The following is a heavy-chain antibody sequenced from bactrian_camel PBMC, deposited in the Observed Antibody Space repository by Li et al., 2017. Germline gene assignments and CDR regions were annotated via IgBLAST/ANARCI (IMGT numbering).Heavy chain of an antibody. CDR3: AAGRRDCYTPNY. V-gene: IGHV3S39*01. J-gene: IGHJ4*01. D-gene: IGHD2*01. Sequence: VESGGSLVQPGGSLTLSCATSGFAFSSYAMNWVRQTPGKGLEWVSSVNRDGDISYYVDSVKGRFTISRENAKNTLYLQMNSLKPEDTAMYHCAAGRRDCYTPNYWGQGTQVTVS. CDR1: GFAFSSYA. CDR2: VNRDGDIS.